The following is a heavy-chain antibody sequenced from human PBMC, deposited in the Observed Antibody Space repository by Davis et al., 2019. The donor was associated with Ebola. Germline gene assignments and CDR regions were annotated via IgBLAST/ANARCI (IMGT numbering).Heavy chain of an antibody. CDR3: ARGAPRVVVVAAGGYYFDY. Sequence: PGGSLRLSCAASGFTFSSYAMSWVRQAPGKGLEWVSAISGSGGSTYYADSVKGRFTISRDNSKNTLYLQMNSLRAEDTAVYYCARGAPRVVVVAAGGYYFDYWGQGTLVTVSS. CDR2: ISGSGGST. V-gene: IGHV3-23*01. D-gene: IGHD2-15*01. J-gene: IGHJ4*02. CDR1: GFTFSSYA.